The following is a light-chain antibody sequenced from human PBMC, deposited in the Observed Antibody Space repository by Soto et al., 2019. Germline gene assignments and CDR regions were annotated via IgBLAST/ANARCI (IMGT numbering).Light chain of an antibody. CDR1: SSDVGGYNA. CDR3: NSFRVSHLYV. V-gene: IGLV2-14*01. J-gene: IGLJ1*01. Sequence: ALCQPASVSWSPGQTITISCTVTSSDVGGYNAVSWYQHHPGKAPKLIIYEVTHRPSGVSDRFSASKSGNTASLTISGLQAEDEADYYCNSFRVSHLYVFGAGTKVTVL. CDR2: EVT.